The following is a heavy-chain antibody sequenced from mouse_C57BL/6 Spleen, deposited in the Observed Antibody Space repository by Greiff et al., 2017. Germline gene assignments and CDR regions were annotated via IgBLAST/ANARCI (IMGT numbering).Heavy chain of an antibody. V-gene: IGHV5-17*01. CDR3: ASPAFYYYGSSYDWFAY. Sequence: DVMLVESGGGLVKPGGSLKLSCAASGLTFSDYGMHWVRQAPEKGLEWVAYISSGSSTIYYADTVKGRFTISRDNAKNTLFLQMTSLRFEDTAMYYCASPAFYYYGSSYDWFAYWGQGTLVTVSA. D-gene: IGHD1-1*01. CDR1: GLTFSDYG. J-gene: IGHJ3*01. CDR2: ISSGSSTI.